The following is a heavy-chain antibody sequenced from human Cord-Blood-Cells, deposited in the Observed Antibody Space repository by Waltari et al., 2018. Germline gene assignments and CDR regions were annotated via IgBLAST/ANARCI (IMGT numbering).Heavy chain of an antibody. CDR1: GGSISSSSYY. V-gene: IGHV4-39*01. CDR2: IYYSGSP. Sequence: QLQLQESGPGLVKPSETLSLTCTVSGGSISSSSYYWGWIRQPPGKGLEWIGSIYYSGSPSYSPSLKSRVTISVDTSKNQFSLKLSSVTAADTAVYYCARPGHVDSSPLAPLDYWGQGTLVTVSS. J-gene: IGHJ4*02. D-gene: IGHD3-22*01. CDR3: ARPGHVDSSPLAPLDY.